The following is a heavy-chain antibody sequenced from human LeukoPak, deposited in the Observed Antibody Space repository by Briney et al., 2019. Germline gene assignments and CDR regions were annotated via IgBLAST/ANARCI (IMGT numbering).Heavy chain of an antibody. V-gene: IGHV4-39*01. J-gene: IGHJ4*02. CDR1: GGSISSSTYY. Sequence: SETLSLTCTVSGGSISSSTYYWGWIRQPPGKGLEWIGSIYYSGSTYYNPSLKSRVTISADTSKNQFSLKLSSVTAADTAVYYCARHRAYYGISGYYFESWGQGTLVTVSS. CDR3: ARHRAYYGISGYYFES. CDR2: IYYSGST. D-gene: IGHD3-22*01.